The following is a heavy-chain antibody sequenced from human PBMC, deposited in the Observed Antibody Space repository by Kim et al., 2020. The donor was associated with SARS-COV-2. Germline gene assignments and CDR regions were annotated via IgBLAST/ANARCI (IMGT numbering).Heavy chain of an antibody. J-gene: IGHJ6*02. V-gene: IGHV3-7*03. CDR3: ARESIAVAGNYYYYGMDV. CDR1: GFTFSSYW. D-gene: IGHD6-19*01. CDR2: IKQDGSEK. Sequence: GGSLRLSCAASGFTFSSYWMSWVRQAPGKGLEWVANIKQDGSEKYYVDSVKGRFTISRDNAKNSLYLQMNSLRAEDTAVYYCARESIAVAGNYYYYGMDVWGQGTTVTVSS.